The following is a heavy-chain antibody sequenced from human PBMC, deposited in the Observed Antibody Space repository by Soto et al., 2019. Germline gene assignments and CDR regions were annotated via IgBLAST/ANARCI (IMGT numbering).Heavy chain of an antibody. D-gene: IGHD6-19*01. J-gene: IGHJ4*02. V-gene: IGHV3-21*04. Sequence: EVQLVEYGGGLVKPGESLRVSCAASGFTFSYYSLHWVRQAPGKGLEWVSSISGSSTYIYSADRVRGRFTISRDNAKNSLYRRIDRLRAEDAAVYYCAGGGGRGLYNSGWSPRYWGQGPLVTVSS. CDR3: AGGGGRGLYNSGWSPRY. CDR1: GFTFSYYS. CDR2: ISGSSTYI.